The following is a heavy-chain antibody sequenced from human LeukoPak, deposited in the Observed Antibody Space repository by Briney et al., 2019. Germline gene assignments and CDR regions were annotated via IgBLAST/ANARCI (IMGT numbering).Heavy chain of an antibody. J-gene: IGHJ4*02. CDR2: IYTSGST. D-gene: IGHD2-2*01. Sequence: PSQTLSLTCTVSGGSISSGSYYWSWIRQPAGKGLEWIGRIYTSGSTNYNPSLKSRVTISVDTSKNQFSLKLSSVTAADTAVYYCARAALGYCSSTSCYSFDYWGQGTLVTVSS. CDR1: GGSISSGSYY. V-gene: IGHV4-61*02. CDR3: ARAALGYCSSTSCYSFDY.